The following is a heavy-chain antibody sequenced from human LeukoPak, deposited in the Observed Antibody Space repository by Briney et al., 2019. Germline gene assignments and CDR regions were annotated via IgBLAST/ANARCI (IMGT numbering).Heavy chain of an antibody. CDR3: ARELPFDY. V-gene: IGHV3-74*01. Sequence: QPGGSLRLSCAASGFTFSSYWMHWVRQTPGKGLVWVSRISGDGSNTTYAESVKGRFTISRDNAKNTLYLQMNTLRAEDTAVYYCARELPFDYWGQGTLVTVSS. CDR1: GFTFSSYW. J-gene: IGHJ4*02. CDR2: ISGDGSNT.